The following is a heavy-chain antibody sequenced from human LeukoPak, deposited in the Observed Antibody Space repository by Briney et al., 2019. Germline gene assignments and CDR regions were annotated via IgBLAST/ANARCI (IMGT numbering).Heavy chain of an antibody. V-gene: IGHV3-33*08. Sequence: GGSLRLSCAASGFTFSSYWMSWVRQAPGKGLEWVAVIWYDGSNKYYADSVKGRFTISRDNSKNTLYLQMNGLRAEDTAVYYCATYCGGDCIDYWGQGTLVTVSS. CDR2: IWYDGSNK. D-gene: IGHD2-21*02. J-gene: IGHJ4*02. CDR3: ATYCGGDCIDY. CDR1: GFTFSSYW.